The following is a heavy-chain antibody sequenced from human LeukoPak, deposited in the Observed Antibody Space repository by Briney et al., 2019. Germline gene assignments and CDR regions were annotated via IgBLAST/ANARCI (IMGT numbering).Heavy chain of an antibody. V-gene: IGHV1-69*04. J-gene: IGHJ1*01. CDR3: AREWGHSSSWYKQGYFQH. CDR2: IIPILGIA. D-gene: IGHD6-13*01. CDR1: GGTSSSYA. Sequence: SVKVSCKASGGTSSSYAISWVRQAPGQGLEWMGRIIPILGIANYAQKFQGRVTITADKSTSTAYMELSSLRSEDTAVYYCAREWGHSSSWYKQGYFQHWGQGTPVTVSS.